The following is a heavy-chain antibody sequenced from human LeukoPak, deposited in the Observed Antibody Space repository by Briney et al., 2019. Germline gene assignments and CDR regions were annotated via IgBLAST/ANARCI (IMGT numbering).Heavy chain of an antibody. CDR2: IYYSRST. CDR3: AREGISYYDILTGYHYGMDV. D-gene: IGHD3-9*01. V-gene: IGHV4-59*01. Sequence: SETLSLTCTVSGGSISSYYWSWIRQPPGKGLEWIGYIYYSRSTNYNPSLKSRVTISVDTSKNQFSLKLSSVTAADTAVYYCAREGISYYDILTGYHYGMDVWGQGTTVTVSS. CDR1: GGSISSYY. J-gene: IGHJ6*02.